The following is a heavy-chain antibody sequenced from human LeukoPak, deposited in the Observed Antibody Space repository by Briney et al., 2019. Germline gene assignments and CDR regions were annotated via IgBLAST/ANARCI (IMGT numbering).Heavy chain of an antibody. CDR1: GFTFSSHW. CDR3: VGDLSLWELRH. Sequence: PGGSLRLSCAASGFTFSSHWMHWVRQAPGKGLVWVSRINDHGSYRSYADSVKGRFTISRDNAENTVYLQMDFLRDEDTDVYYCVGDLSLWELRHWGQGTLVTVSS. V-gene: IGHV3-74*01. D-gene: IGHD1-26*01. CDR2: INDHGSYR. J-gene: IGHJ4*02.